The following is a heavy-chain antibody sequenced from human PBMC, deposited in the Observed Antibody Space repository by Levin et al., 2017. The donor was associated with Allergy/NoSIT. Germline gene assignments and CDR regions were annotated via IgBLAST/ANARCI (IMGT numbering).Heavy chain of an antibody. CDR1: GGSFSGYY. Sequence: SQTLSLTCAVYGGSFSGYYWSWIRQPPGKGLEWIGEINHSGSTNYNPSLKSRVTISVDTSKNQFSLKLSSVTAADTAVYYCARGWFGEFGAFDIWGQGTMVTVSS. CDR3: ARGWFGEFGAFDI. V-gene: IGHV4-34*01. D-gene: IGHD3-10*01. CDR2: INHSGST. J-gene: IGHJ3*02.